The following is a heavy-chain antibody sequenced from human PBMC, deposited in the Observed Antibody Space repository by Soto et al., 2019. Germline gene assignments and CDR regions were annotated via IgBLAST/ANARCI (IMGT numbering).Heavy chain of an antibody. J-gene: IGHJ4*02. CDR1: GGSFSGYY. CDR3: VTSLWFGTQPEI. Sequence: QVQLQQWGAGLLKPSETLSLTCAVYGGSFSGYYWTWFRQPPGKGLEWIGEISPSGTTKDIPSLKSRVTISADTSKNQFALKVTSVTAADTAVYYCVTSLWFGTQPEIWGQGALVTVSS. D-gene: IGHD3-10*01. CDR2: ISPSGTT. V-gene: IGHV4-34*01.